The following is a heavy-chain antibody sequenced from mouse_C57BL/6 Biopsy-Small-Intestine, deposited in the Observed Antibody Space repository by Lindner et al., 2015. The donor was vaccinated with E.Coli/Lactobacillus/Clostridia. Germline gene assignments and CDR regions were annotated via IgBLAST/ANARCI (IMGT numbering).Heavy chain of an antibody. CDR3: ARGDINWDLSYFDY. V-gene: IGHV1-82*01. J-gene: IGHJ2*01. D-gene: IGHD4-1*01. CDR1: GYAFSSSW. CDR2: IYPGDGDT. Sequence: VQLQESGPELVKPGASVKISCKASGYAFSSSWMNWVKQRPGKGLEWIGRIYPGDGDTNYNGKFKGKATLTADKSSSTAYMQLSSLTSEDSAVYFCARGDINWDLSYFDYWGQGTTLTVSS.